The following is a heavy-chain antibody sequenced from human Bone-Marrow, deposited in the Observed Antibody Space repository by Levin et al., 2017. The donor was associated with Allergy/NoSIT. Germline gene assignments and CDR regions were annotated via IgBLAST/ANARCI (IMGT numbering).Heavy chain of an antibody. CDR1: GFTFDDYA. Sequence: GGSLRLSCAASGFTFDDYAMHWVRQAPGKGLEWVSGISWNSGSIGYADSVKGRFTISRDNAKNSLYLQMNSLRAEDTALYYCAKDSFGSPSYYYYGMDVWGQGTTVTVSS. J-gene: IGHJ6*02. CDR3: AKDSFGSPSYYYYGMDV. CDR2: ISWNSGSI. V-gene: IGHV3-9*01. D-gene: IGHD3-10*01.